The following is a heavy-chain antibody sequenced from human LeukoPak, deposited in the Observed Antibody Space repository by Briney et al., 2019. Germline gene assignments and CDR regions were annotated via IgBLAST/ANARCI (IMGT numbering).Heavy chain of an antibody. V-gene: IGHV4-4*09. D-gene: IGHD6-13*01. CDR2: IDSSGTT. CDR1: GGSVSIYH. Sequence: SDTLSLTCTVCGGSVSIYHWSCIRQSRGKGREWIGYIDSSGTTNYSPSLKSRVTISVDTSKNQFSLQLSSVTAADTAVYFCGGILTAGTVDYWGQGILVTASS. CDR3: GGILTAGTVDY. J-gene: IGHJ4*02.